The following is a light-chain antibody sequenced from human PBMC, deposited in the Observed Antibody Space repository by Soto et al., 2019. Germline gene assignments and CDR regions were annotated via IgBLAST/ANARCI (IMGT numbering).Light chain of an antibody. V-gene: IGKV3-20*01. CDR1: QTVSSNY. Sequence: EIVLTQSPGTLSLSPGERATLSCWASQTVSSNYLAWYQQKPGQAPRLLIYGASSRSAGIPARFSGGGSGTDFTLTISRLEPEDFAVYYCQQYLTSPTFGQGTKLEIK. J-gene: IGKJ2*01. CDR3: QQYLTSPT. CDR2: GAS.